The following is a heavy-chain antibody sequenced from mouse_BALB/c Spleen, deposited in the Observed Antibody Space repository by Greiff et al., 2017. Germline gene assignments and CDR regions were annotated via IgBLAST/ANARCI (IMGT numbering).Heavy chain of an antibody. CDR3: TRQLGPPWFAY. CDR1: GYTFTDYE. V-gene: IGHV1-15*01. D-gene: IGHD3-1*01. CDR2: IDPETGGT. J-gene: IGHJ3*01. Sequence: QVQLKESGAELVRPGASVTLSCKASGYTFTDYEMHWVKQTPVHGLEWIGAIDPETGGTAYNQKFKGKATLTADKSSSTAYMELRSLTSEDSAVYYCTRQLGPPWFAYWGQGTLVTVSA.